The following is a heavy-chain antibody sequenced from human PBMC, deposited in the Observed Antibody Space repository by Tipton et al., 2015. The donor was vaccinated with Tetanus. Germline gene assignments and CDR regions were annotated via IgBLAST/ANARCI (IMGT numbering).Heavy chain of an antibody. CDR2: MNPNTGHA. Sequence: QSGPEVKKPGASVKVSCKAFAYAFTSYDLNWVRHATGQGLEWLGYMNPNTGHAGYAQKFQGRVTMTTNISISTAYMELRNLRSDDTAVYFCARGSRGSSWYFWGQGTLVTVSS. CDR1: AYAFTSYD. CDR3: ARGSRGSSWYF. J-gene: IGHJ4*02. V-gene: IGHV1-8*01. D-gene: IGHD6-13*01.